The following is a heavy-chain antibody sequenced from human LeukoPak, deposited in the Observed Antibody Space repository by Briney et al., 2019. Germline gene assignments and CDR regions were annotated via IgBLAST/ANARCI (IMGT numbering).Heavy chain of an antibody. CDR1: GFTFSSYW. Sequence: QPGGSLRLSCAASGFTFSSYWMSWVRQAPGKGLEWVANIKQDGREKYYVDSVKGRFTISRDNAKTSLYLQMNSLRAEDTAVYYCAREGQGARGYSYGLDYWGQGTLVAVSS. V-gene: IGHV3-7*01. D-gene: IGHD5-18*01. CDR3: AREGQGARGYSYGLDY. CDR2: IKQDGREK. J-gene: IGHJ4*02.